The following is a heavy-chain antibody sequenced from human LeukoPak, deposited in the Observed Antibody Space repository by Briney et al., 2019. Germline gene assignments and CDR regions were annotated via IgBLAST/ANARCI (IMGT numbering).Heavy chain of an antibody. CDR3: ARGPRYYYDSSGYRVYY. D-gene: IGHD3-22*01. J-gene: IGHJ4*02. Sequence: PGGSLRLSCAASGFTFSSYSMNWVSQAPGKRLEWVSSISSSSSYIYYADSVKGRFTISRDNAKNSLYLQMNSLRAEDTAVYYCARGPRYYYDSSGYRVYYWGQGTLVTVSS. CDR1: GFTFSSYS. CDR2: ISSSSSYI. V-gene: IGHV3-21*01.